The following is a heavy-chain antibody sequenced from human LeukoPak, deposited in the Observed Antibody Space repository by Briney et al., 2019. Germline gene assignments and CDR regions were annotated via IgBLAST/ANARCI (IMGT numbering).Heavy chain of an antibody. CDR2: INAGNGNT. CDR3: ARGVLGTDYYGSANFDY. D-gene: IGHD3-10*01. Sequence: ASVKVSCKASGYTFTSYAMHWVRQAPGQRLEWMGWINAGNGNTKYSQEFQGRVNITRDTSASTAYMELSSLRSEDMAVYYCARGVLGTDYYGSANFDYWGQGTLVTVSS. V-gene: IGHV1-3*03. CDR1: GYTFTSYA. J-gene: IGHJ4*02.